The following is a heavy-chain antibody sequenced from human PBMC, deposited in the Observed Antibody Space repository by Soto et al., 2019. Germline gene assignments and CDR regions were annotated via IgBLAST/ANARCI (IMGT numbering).Heavy chain of an antibody. J-gene: IGHJ4*02. CDR3: ARWGCSGSNCNLNQRSFDL. CDR1: GFTFSSYG. V-gene: IGHV3-33*08. D-gene: IGHD2-15*01. Sequence: GGSLRLSCAASGFTFSSYGMHWVRQAPGKGLEWVAVIWYDGSNKYYADSVKGRFTFSRDNSRNTMYLQMNSLRVEDTAVYYCARWGCSGSNCNLNQRSFDLWGQGTLVTVSS. CDR2: IWYDGSNK.